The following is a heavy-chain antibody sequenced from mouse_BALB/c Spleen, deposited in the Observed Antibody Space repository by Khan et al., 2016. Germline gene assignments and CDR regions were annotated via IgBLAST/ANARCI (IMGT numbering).Heavy chain of an antibody. J-gene: IGHJ2*01. D-gene: IGHD1-1*01. CDR1: GFSLTTYG. CDR3: ARDRYYGTSYFDY. Sequence: QVQLKESGPGLVAPSQSLSITCTVSGFSLTTYGVHWVRQPPGKGLEWLGVIWAGGSTNYNSALMSRLSISKDNSKSQVFLKMNSLPTDDTATYYCARDRYYGTSYFDYWGQGTTLTVSS. CDR2: IWAGGST. V-gene: IGHV2-9*02.